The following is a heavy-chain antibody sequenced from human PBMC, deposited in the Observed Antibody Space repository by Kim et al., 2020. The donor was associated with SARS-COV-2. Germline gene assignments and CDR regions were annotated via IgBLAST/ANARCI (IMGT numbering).Heavy chain of an antibody. CDR2: IQYSGTT. CDR1: GGSISRSDYS. V-gene: IGHV4-39*01. D-gene: IGHD3-9*01. CDR3: ARHGHWVTGSSGYFDP. Sequence: SETLSLTCTVSGGSISRSDYSWGWIRQPPGKGLEWIGTIQYSGTTYYNPSLTSRATISVDTSKNQISPKLNSVTAADTAVYYCARHGHWVTGSSGYFDP. J-gene: IGHJ5*02.